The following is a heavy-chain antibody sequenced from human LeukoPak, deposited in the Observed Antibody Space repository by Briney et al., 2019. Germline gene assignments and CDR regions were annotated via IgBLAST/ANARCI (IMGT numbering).Heavy chain of an antibody. V-gene: IGHV3-23*01. J-gene: IGHJ4*02. D-gene: IGHD3-22*01. Sequence: GGSLRLSCAASGFTFSNYAVNWVRQAPGKGLEWVSGISDRGDTYYADSVKGRFTISRDNSKNTLYLQMNSLRAEDTAVYYCAKEGGYYDSSGYYSPIFDYWGQGTLVTVSS. CDR3: AKEGGYYDSSGYYSPIFDY. CDR2: ISDRGDT. CDR1: GFTFSNYA.